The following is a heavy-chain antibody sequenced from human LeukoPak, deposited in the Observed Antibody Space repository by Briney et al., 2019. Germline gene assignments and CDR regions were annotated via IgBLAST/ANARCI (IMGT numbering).Heavy chain of an antibody. D-gene: IGHD2-2*01. CDR1: GYTFTSYA. V-gene: IGHV7-4-1*02. Sequence: GASVKVSCKASGYTFTSYAMNWVRQAPGQGLEWMGWINTNTGNPTYAQGFTGRFVFSLDTSVSTAYLQISSLKAEDTAVYYCARQGKVVPAASWGMPDYWGQGTLVTVSS. J-gene: IGHJ4*02. CDR2: INTNTGNP. CDR3: ARQGKVVPAASWGMPDY.